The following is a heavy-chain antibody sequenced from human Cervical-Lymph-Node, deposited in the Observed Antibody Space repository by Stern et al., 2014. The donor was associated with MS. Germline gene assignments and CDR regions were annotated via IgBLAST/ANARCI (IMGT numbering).Heavy chain of an antibody. D-gene: IGHD6-13*01. J-gene: IGHJ4*02. Sequence: QLVQSGPEVKKPGTSVKVSCKASGFTFTSSAVQWVRQARGQRLEWIGWIVVGSGNTNYAQKFQERVTITRDMSTSTAYMELSSLRSEDTAVYYCAAFPSSSRNYFDYWGQGTLVTFSS. CDR1: GFTFTSSA. CDR2: IVVGSGNT. V-gene: IGHV1-58*01. CDR3: AAFPSSSRNYFDY.